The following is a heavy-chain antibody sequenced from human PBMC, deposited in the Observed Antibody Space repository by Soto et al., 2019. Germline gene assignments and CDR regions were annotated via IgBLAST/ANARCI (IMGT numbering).Heavy chain of an antibody. Sequence: ASVKVSCKASGYTFTSYAMHLVRQAPGQRLEWMGWINAGNGNTKYSQKFQGRVTITRDTSASTAYMELSSLRSEDTAVYYCASGEYDFWSGSYRYYYMDVWGKGTTVTLSS. CDR2: INAGNGNT. CDR3: ASGEYDFWSGSYRYYYMDV. D-gene: IGHD3-3*01. CDR1: GYTFTSYA. J-gene: IGHJ6*03. V-gene: IGHV1-3*01.